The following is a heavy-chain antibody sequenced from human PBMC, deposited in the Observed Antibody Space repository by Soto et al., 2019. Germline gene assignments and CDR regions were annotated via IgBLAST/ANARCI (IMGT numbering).Heavy chain of an antibody. J-gene: IGHJ6*02. V-gene: IGHV3-21*01. Sequence: EVQLVESGGGLVMPGGSLRLSCIASGFSFSTYSMNWVRQAPGKGLEWVSYIRRSGDYTYYADSLKGRFTISRDNAKNSLSLQMISLRAEVTAVYYCARSTSLGGMDVWGQGTTVTVSS. CDR2: IRRSGDYT. CDR1: GFSFSTYS. CDR3: ARSTSLGGMDV. D-gene: IGHD1-1*01.